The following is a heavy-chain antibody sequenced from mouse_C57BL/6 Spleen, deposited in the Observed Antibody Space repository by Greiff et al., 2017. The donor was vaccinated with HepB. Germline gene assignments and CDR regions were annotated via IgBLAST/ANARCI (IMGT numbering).Heavy chain of an antibody. CDR3: AREGRAAQAEAMGD. CDR1: GFSLTSYA. Sequence: VKLVESGPGLVAPSQSLSITCTVSGFSLTSYAISWVRQPPGKGLEWLGVIWTGGGTNYNSALKSRLSISEDNSKSQVFLKRNSLRTDDTARYYCAREGRAAQAEAMGDWGQGTSVTVSS. CDR2: IWTGGGT. J-gene: IGHJ4*01. V-gene: IGHV2-9-1*01. D-gene: IGHD3-2*02.